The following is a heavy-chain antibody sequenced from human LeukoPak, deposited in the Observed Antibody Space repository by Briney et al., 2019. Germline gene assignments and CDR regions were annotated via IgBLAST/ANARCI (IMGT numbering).Heavy chain of an antibody. Sequence: GGSLTLSCAASGFTFNSYWMSWVRQAPGKGLEWVANIKQDGTEKYYVDSVKGRFTISRDNAKNSLYLQMNSLSAEDKVVYYCAREYDYVWGSYRYYYLDYWGQGTLVTVSS. V-gene: IGHV3-7*04. J-gene: IGHJ4*02. CDR1: GFTFNSYW. CDR3: AREYDYVWGSYRYYYLDY. CDR2: IKQDGTEK. D-gene: IGHD3-16*02.